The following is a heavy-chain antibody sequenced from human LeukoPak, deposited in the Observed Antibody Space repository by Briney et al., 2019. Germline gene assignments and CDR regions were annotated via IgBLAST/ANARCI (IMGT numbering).Heavy chain of an antibody. J-gene: IGHJ6*03. Sequence: SETLSLTCTVSGYSISSGYYWGWIRQPPGKGLEWIGSIYYSGSTNYNPSLKSRVTISVDTSKDQFSLKLSSVTAADTAVYYCARVPAAIEYYYYYYMDVWGKGTTVTVSS. CDR2: IYYSGST. V-gene: IGHV4-38-2*02. CDR1: GYSISSGYY. CDR3: ARVPAAIEYYYYYYMDV. D-gene: IGHD2-2*01.